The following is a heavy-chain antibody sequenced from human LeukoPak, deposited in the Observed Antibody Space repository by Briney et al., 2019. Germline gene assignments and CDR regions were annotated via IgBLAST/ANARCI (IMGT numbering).Heavy chain of an antibody. CDR2: ISSSSSYI. CDR1: EXTLSSYA. J-gene: IGHJ3*02. V-gene: IGHV3-21*01. Sequence: GGSLRLSCAASEXTLSSYAMNWVRQAPGKGLEWVSSISSSSSYIFYADSVKGRFTVSRDNAKNSLYLQMNSLRAEDTALYYCARVALSMGENGFDIWGQGTMVTVSS. CDR3: ARVALSMGENGFDI. D-gene: IGHD2/OR15-2a*01.